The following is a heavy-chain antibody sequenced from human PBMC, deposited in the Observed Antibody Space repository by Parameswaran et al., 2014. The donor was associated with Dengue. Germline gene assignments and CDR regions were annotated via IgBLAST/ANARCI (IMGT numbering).Heavy chain of an antibody. D-gene: IGHD5-18*01. V-gene: IGHV4-34*01. CDR2: INHSGST. J-gene: IGHJ6*02. CDR3: ARVGGGGGYSYGSRYYYYYGMDV. Sequence: VRQMPGKGLEWIGEINHSGSTNYNPSLKSRVTISVDTSKNQFSLKLSSVTAADTAVYYCARVGGGGGYSYGSRYYYYYGMDVWGQGTTVTVSS.